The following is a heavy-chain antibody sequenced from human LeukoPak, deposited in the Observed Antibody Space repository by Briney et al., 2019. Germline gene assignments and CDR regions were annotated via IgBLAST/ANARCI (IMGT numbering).Heavy chain of an antibody. CDR1: GGSFSGYY. CDR3: ARDSPTPLDAFDI. V-gene: IGHV4-4*07. CDR2: IYTSGST. Sequence: SETLSLTCAVYGGSFSGYYWSWIRQSAGKGLEWIGRIYTSGSTNYNPSLKSRVTMSVDTSKNQFSLKLSSVTAADTAVYYCARDSPTPLDAFDIWGQGTMVTVSS. J-gene: IGHJ3*02.